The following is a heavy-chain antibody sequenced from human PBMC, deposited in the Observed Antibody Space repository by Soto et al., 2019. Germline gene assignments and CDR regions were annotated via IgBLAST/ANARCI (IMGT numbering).Heavy chain of an antibody. V-gene: IGHV1-18*04. CDR3: ARDQRYYGSGYYYSDS. Sequence: SVKVSFKASGYTFISYGISWVRQAPGQGLEWVGWMSAFTGKADYAQIFQDRVTMTTDSSTSTAYMELRSLRSDDTAVYYCARDQRYYGSGYYYSDSWGQGTLVTVSS. CDR2: MSAFTGKA. CDR1: GYTFISYG. J-gene: IGHJ1*01. D-gene: IGHD3-10*01.